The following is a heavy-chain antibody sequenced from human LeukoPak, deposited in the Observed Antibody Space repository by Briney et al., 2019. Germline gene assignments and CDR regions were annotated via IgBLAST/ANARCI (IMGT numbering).Heavy chain of an antibody. D-gene: IGHD5-18*01. CDR3: ARELLRLWLGDN. J-gene: IGHJ4*02. CDR1: GYTFTGYY. V-gene: IGHV1-2*02. Sequence: ASVKVSCKASGYTFTGYYIHWVRQAPGQGLEWMGWINPDSGATNCAQKLQGRVTMTRDTSISTAYMDLSRLTSDDTAVYYCARELLRLWLGDNWGQGTLVTVSS. CDR2: INPDSGAT.